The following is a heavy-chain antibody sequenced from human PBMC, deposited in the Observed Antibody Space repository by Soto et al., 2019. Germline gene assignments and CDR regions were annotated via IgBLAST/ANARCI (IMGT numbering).Heavy chain of an antibody. CDR2: IYYSGST. CDR3: ARGYDSSGYYWALYYYGMDV. CDR1: GGSISSGGYY. V-gene: IGHV4-31*03. J-gene: IGHJ6*02. D-gene: IGHD3-22*01. Sequence: SETLSLTCTVSGGSISSGGYYWSWIRQHPGKGLEWIGYIYYSGSTYYNPSLKSRVTISVDTSKNQFSLKLSSVTAADTAVYYCARGYDSSGYYWALYYYGMDVWGQGATVTVSS.